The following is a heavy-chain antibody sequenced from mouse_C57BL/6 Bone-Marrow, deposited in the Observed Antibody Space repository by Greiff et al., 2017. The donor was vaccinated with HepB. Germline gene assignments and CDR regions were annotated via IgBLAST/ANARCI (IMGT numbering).Heavy chain of an antibody. J-gene: IGHJ4*01. V-gene: IGHV1-15*01. CDR3: TRKGLGPSMDY. CDR2: IDPETGGT. Sequence: VQLQQSGAELVRPGASVTLSCKASGYTFTDYEMHWVKQTPVHGLEWIGAIDPETGGTAYNQKFKGKAILTADKSSSTAYMELRSLTSEDSAVYYCTRKGLGPSMDYWGQGTSVTVSS. CDR1: GYTFTDYE.